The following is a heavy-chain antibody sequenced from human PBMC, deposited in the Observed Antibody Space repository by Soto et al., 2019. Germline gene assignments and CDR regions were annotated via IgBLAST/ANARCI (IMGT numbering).Heavy chain of an antibody. V-gene: IGHV1-69*08. J-gene: IGHJ4*02. CDR2: VIPILGAA. Sequence: QVQLVQSGAEVKKPGSSVKVSCKASADTFTGYTVTWVRQAPGQGLEWVGRVIPILGAANYAQKFQGRVTISADKSTDTAYMVLTRLTSEDTAVYYCARSRGSYYSNFDSWGPGTLGSVSS. CDR1: ADTFTGYT. CDR3: ARSRGSYYSNFDS. D-gene: IGHD3-10*01.